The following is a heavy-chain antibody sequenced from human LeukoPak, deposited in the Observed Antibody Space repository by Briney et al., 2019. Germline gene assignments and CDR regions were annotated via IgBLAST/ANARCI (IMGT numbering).Heavy chain of an antibody. J-gene: IGHJ4*02. CDR1: GFTFSSYW. V-gene: IGHV3-74*01. Sequence: GGSLRLSCAASGFTFSSYWMHWVRQAPGKGLVWVSRINTDGSSTSYADSVKGRFTISRDNAKNSLYLQMNSLRAEDTAVYYCARDGIQLWLEDYWGQGTLVTVSS. D-gene: IGHD5-18*01. CDR2: INTDGSST. CDR3: ARDGIQLWLEDY.